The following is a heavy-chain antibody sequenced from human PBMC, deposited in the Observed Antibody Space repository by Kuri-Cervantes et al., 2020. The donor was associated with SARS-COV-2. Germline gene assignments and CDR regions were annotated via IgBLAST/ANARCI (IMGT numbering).Heavy chain of an antibody. V-gene: IGHV3-23*01. D-gene: IGHD3-3*01. CDR3: AKDGSITIFGVIPPDDAFDN. J-gene: IGHJ3*02. Sequence: GESLKISCAASGFTLSSYAMSWVRQAPGKGLEWVSAISGSGGSTYYADSVKGRFTISRDNSKNTLYLQMNSLRAEDTAVYYCAKDGSITIFGVIPPDDAFDNWGQGTMVTVSS. CDR2: ISGSGGST. CDR1: GFTLSSYA.